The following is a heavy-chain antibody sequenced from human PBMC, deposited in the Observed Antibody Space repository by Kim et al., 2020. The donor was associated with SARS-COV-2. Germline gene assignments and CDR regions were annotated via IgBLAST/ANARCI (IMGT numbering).Heavy chain of an antibody. CDR1: GFTFSSYG. CDR2: ISYDERNK. Sequence: GGSLRLSCAASGFTFSSYGMHWVRQAPGKGLEWVTFISYDERNKYYAESVQGRLSIPRDNSKNTLFLQMNSLTPEDTAVYFCAREGAYCGGDCLNLFD. J-gene: IGHJ4*01. CDR3: AREGAYCGGDCLNLFD. V-gene: IGHV3-30*03. D-gene: IGHD2-21*01.